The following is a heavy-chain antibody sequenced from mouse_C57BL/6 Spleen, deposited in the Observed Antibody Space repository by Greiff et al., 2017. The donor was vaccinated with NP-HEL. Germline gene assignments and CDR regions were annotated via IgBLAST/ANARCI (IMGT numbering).Heavy chain of an antibody. CDR1: GYSITSGYY. J-gene: IGHJ4*01. CDR3: ARDRGLPYAMDY. V-gene: IGHV3-6*01. D-gene: IGHD3-1*01. CDR2: ISYDGSN. Sequence: VQLKESGPGLVKPSQSLSLTCPVTGYSITSGYYWNWIRQFPGNKLEWMGYISYDGSNNYNPSLKNRISITRDTSKNQFFLKLNSVTTEDTATYYCARDRGLPYAMDYWGQGTSVTVSS.